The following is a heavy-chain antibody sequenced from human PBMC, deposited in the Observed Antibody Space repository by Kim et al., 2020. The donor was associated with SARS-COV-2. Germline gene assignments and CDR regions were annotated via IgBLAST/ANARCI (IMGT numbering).Heavy chain of an antibody. CDR2: IWYDGSTK. Sequence: GGSLRLSCAASGFTFSSYGMHWVRQVPGKGLEWVAVIWYDGSTKYYADSVKGRFTISRDNSKNTLYLQMNSLRAEDTAVYYCARGDSYVGPDACDIGGQGTMVTVSS. V-gene: IGHV3-33*01. CDR3: ARGDSYVGPDACDI. D-gene: IGHD5-18*01. J-gene: IGHJ3*02. CDR1: GFTFSSYG.